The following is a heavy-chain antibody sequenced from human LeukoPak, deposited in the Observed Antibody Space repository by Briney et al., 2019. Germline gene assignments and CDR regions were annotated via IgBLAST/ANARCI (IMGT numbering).Heavy chain of an antibody. CDR3: ASGGGSSGYYYYFDY. CDR2: ISGSGGST. CDR1: GFTFSSYA. V-gene: IGHV3-23*01. Sequence: PGGSLRLSCAASGFTFSSYAMSWVRQAPGKGLEWVSAISGSGGSTYYADSVKGRFTISRDNSKNTLYLQMNSLRAEDTAVYFCASGGGSSGYYYYFDYWGQGTLVTVSS. D-gene: IGHD3-22*01. J-gene: IGHJ4*02.